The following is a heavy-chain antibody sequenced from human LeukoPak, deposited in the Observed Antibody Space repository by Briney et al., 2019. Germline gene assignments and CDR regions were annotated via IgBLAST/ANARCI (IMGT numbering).Heavy chain of an antibody. CDR1: GFTFSRFG. V-gene: IGHV3-33*01. J-gene: IGHJ4*02. CDR3: AREMVEVGASN. D-gene: IGHD1-26*01. Sequence: PGGSLRLSCAASGFTFSRFGMHWVRQAPGKGLEWVALIWYDGTNKYYADSVKGRFTISRDNSKNTLYLQMNSLRAEDTAVYYCAREMVEVGASNWGQGTLVTVSS. CDR2: IWYDGTNK.